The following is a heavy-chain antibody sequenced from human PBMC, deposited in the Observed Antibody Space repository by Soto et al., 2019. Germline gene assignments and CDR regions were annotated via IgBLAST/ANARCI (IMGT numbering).Heavy chain of an antibody. J-gene: IGHJ5*02. CDR2: IIPIFGTA. V-gene: IGHV1-69*13. Sequence: SVKVSCKASGGTFSSYAISWVRQAPGQGLEWMGGIIPIFGTANYAQKFQDRVTITADESTSTAYMELSSLRSEDTAAYYCARGVSSGYYRFDPWGQGTLVTVSS. D-gene: IGHD3-22*01. CDR1: GGTFSSYA. CDR3: ARGVSSGYYRFDP.